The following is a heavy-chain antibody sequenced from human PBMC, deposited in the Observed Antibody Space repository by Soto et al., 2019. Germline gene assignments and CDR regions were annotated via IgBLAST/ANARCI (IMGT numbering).Heavy chain of an antibody. D-gene: IGHD1-20*01. V-gene: IGHV4-39*01. CDR1: GNSSSVHSYY. Sequence: SETLSLTCTVSGNSSSVHSYYWTWIRQPPGKGLEWIGSSYYSGTTYFNPSLKSRASISVDTSKNEFSLSLSSVTAADTAVYYCKRLYNWNDKYYDPWGPGVLVTVSS. CDR3: KRLYNWNDKYYDP. J-gene: IGHJ5*02. CDR2: SYYSGTT.